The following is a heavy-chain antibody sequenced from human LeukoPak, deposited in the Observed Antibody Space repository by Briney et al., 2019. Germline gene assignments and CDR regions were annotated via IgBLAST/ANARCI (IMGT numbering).Heavy chain of an antibody. CDR3: ARGAAAFRTGRYFDY. CDR2: IDASGST. CDR1: GDSMSSYY. Sequence: SEALSLTCTVSGDSMSSYYWSWIRQPAGRGLEWIGRIDASGSTNYNPSLNPSLKSRLTMSIDMSLSQFSLKLSSVTAADTAVYYCARGAAAFRTGRYFDYWGQGTLVTVSS. J-gene: IGHJ4*02. D-gene: IGHD3/OR15-3a*01. V-gene: IGHV4-4*07.